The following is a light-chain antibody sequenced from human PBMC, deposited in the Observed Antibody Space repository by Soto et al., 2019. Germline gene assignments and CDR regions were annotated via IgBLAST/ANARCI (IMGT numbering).Light chain of an antibody. CDR1: SSDVGGYNY. Sequence: QYALTQPASESGSPGQSITISCTGTSSDVGGYNYVSWYQQHPGKAPKLMIYEVSNRPSGVSNRFSGSKSGNTASLIISGLQAEDEADYYCSSYTSSSTRVFGGGTKLTVL. CDR2: EVS. J-gene: IGLJ3*02. V-gene: IGLV2-14*01. CDR3: SSYTSSSTRV.